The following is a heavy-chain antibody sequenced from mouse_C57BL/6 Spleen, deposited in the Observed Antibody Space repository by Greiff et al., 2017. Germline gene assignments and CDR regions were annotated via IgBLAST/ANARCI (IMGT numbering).Heavy chain of an antibody. Sequence: VQLQQSGPELVKPGASVKLSCKASGYTFTSYDINWVKQRPGQGLEWIGWIYPRDGSTKYNEKFKGKATLTVDTSSSTAYMELHSLTSEDSAVYFCHLNWYFDVWGTGTTVTVSS. CDR1: GYTFTSYD. CDR3: HLNWYFDV. V-gene: IGHV1-85*01. CDR2: IYPRDGST. J-gene: IGHJ1*03.